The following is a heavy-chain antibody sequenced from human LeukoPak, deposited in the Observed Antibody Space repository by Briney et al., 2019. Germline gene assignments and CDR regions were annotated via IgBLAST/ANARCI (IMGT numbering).Heavy chain of an antibody. Sequence: GGSLRLSRPASGFTLSSYSMNWVRQAPGKGLEWVSSISSSSSYIYYADSVKGRFTISRDNAKESLYLQMNSLRAEDTAVYYCARSPHTRIDYWGQGTLVTVSS. CDR3: ARSPHTRIDY. J-gene: IGHJ4*02. V-gene: IGHV3-21*01. CDR2: ISSSSSYI. CDR1: GFTLSSYS. D-gene: IGHD2-2*01.